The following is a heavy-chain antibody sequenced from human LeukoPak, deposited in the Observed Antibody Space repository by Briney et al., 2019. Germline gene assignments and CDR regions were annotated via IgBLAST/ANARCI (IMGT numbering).Heavy chain of an antibody. CDR2: VYHSGST. CDR1: DYSISSGDY. CDR3: ARNDSSGYFDY. J-gene: IGHJ4*02. V-gene: IGHV4-38-2*01. Sequence: KPSETLSLTCAVSDYSISSGDYWGWIRQPPGKGLEWIGSVYHSGSTHYSPSPKSRVTISVDTSKNQLSLKLSSVTAADTAVYYCARNDSSGYFDYWGQGTLVTVSS. D-gene: IGHD3-22*01.